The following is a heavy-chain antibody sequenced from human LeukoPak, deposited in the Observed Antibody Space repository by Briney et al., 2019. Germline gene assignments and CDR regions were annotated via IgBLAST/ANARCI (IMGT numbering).Heavy chain of an antibody. Sequence: GGSLRLSCAASGFTFDDYAMHWVRQAPGKGLEWVSGISWNSGSIGYADSVKGRFTISRDSAKNSLYLQMNSLRAEDTALYYCAKGRAAVAGTFDYWGQGTLVTVSS. V-gene: IGHV3-9*01. J-gene: IGHJ4*02. D-gene: IGHD6-19*01. CDR1: GFTFDDYA. CDR3: AKGRAAVAGTFDY. CDR2: ISWNSGSI.